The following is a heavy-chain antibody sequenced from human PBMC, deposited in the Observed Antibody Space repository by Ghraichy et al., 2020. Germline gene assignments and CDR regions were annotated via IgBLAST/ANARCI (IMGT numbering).Heavy chain of an antibody. V-gene: IGHV4-39*01. J-gene: IGHJ4*02. CDR1: GGSISSSSYY. Sequence: SQTLSLTCTVSGGSISSSSYYWGWIRQPPGKGLEWIGSIYYSGRTYYNPSLKSRAAISVDTSKNQFSLELSFVAAADTAVYYLARVVATAAAGISNLGPYFDYWGQGTLVTVSS. CDR3: ARVVATAAAGISNLGPYFDY. D-gene: IGHD2-2*01. CDR2: IYYSGRT.